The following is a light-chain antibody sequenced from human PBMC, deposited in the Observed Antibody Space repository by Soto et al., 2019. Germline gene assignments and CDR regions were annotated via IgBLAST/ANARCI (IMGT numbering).Light chain of an antibody. CDR2: AAS. CDR3: QQSDSIPIT. CDR1: RTISRN. V-gene: IGKV1-39*01. Sequence: DIQMTQSTSSLSASVGDRVTIPCRASRTISRNLNWYHQKPGKSPKLLIYAASILQSGVPSRFSGSGSGTDFTLAISSLQPEDFATYYCQQSDSIPITFGQGTRLEIK. J-gene: IGKJ5*01.